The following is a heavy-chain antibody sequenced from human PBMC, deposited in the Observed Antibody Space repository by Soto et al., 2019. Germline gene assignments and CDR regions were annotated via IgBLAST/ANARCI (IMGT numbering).Heavy chain of an antibody. D-gene: IGHD3-16*02. CDR2: IKQDGSEK. J-gene: IGHJ4*02. CDR1: GFTFSEHW. Sequence: EVQLVESGGGLVQPGGSLRLSCAASGFTFSEHWMNWFRQAPGKGLEWVANIKQDGSEKHYVDSVKGRFTISRDNAKNSLYLQMNSLRVEDTAVYYCARLRSGYWGQGTLVTVSS. CDR3: ARLRSGY. V-gene: IGHV3-7*01.